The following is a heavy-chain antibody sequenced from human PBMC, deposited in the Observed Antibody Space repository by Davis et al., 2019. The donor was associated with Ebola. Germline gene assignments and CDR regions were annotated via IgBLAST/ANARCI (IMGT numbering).Heavy chain of an antibody. CDR2: ISSSGSTI. CDR3: ARAQLRATTFVRTGGLDV. V-gene: IGHV3-48*03. Sequence: GESLKISCAASGFTFSSYEMNWVRQAPGKGLEWVSYISSSGSTIYYADSVKGRFTISRDNAKNSLYLQMNSLRADDTAVYYCARAQLRATTFVRTGGLDVWGQGTTVTVSS. D-gene: IGHD1-26*01. J-gene: IGHJ6*02. CDR1: GFTFSSYE.